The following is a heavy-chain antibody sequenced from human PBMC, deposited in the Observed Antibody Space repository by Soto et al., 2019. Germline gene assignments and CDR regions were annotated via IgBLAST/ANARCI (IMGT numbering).Heavy chain of an antibody. D-gene: IGHD3-9*01. CDR2: IYYSGST. J-gene: IGHJ4*02. V-gene: IGHV4-59*01. CDR1: GGSISSDY. CDR3: ARVSRMKRPRLGYFDY. Sequence: PSETLSLTCTVSGGSISSDYWSWFRQPPGKGLEWIGYIYYSGSTNYNPSLKSRVTISVDTSKNQFSLKLSSVTAADTAVYYCARVSRMKRPRLGYFDYWGQGTLVTVSS.